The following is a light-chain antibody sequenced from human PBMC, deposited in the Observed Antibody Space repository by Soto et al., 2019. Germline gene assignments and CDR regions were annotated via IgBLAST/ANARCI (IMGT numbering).Light chain of an antibody. J-gene: IGLJ1*01. Sequence: QSVLNQPDTVSGSPGQSIAISCTGTSSDFDGFTKVSWYQHHPDKAPKLMMYDVTNRPSGVSDRFSGSKSGNTASLTISGLQAEDEADYYCSSFTSSFTYVFGRGTKVTVL. CDR3: SSFTSSFTYV. V-gene: IGLV2-14*03. CDR2: DVT. CDR1: SSDFDGFTK.